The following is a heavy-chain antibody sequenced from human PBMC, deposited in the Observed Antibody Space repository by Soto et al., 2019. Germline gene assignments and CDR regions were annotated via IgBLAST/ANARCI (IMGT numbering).Heavy chain of an antibody. Sequence: ASVKVSCKASGYTFTSYGISWVRQAPGQGLEWMGWISAYNGNTNYAQKLQGRVTMTTDTSTSTAYMELRSLRSDDTAGYYCARDRAYWGGDCAGSGWFVRWGQGALVTVS. J-gene: IGHJ5*02. V-gene: IGHV1-18*01. CDR1: GYTFTSYG. CDR2: ISAYNGNT. CDR3: ARDRAYWGGDCAGSGWFVR. D-gene: IGHD2-21*02.